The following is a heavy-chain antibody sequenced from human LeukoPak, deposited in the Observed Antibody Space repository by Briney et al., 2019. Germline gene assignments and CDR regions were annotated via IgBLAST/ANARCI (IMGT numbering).Heavy chain of an antibody. CDR2: IYPGDSDT. D-gene: IGHD3-10*01. J-gene: IGHJ4*02. CDR3: ARTYYYGSGSYRRELDY. CDR1: GYSFTSYW. V-gene: IGHV5-51*01. Sequence: GESLKISCKGSGYSFTSYWIGWVRQMPGKGLEWMGIIYPGDSDTRYSPSFQGQVTISADKSISTAYLQWSSLKASDTAMYYCARTYYYGSGSYRRELDYWGQGTLATVSS.